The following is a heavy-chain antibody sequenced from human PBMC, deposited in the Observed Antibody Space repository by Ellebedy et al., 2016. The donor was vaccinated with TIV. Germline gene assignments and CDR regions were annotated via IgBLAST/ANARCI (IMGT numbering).Heavy chain of an antibody. D-gene: IGHD6-19*01. V-gene: IGHV1-2*02. CDR3: TREGIGVLDNSLEI. J-gene: IGHJ3*02. Sequence: AASVKVSCKASGYTFTGHWIHWVRQVPGQGLEWMGWIYPKDGDTRYAQKFQGRVTLTRDTSIDTAYMELSRLTSDDTAVYYCTREGIGVLDNSLEIWGQGTTVTVS. CDR1: GYTFTGHW. CDR2: IYPKDGDT.